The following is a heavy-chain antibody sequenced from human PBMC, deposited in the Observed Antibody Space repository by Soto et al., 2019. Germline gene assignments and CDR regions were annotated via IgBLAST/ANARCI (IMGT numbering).Heavy chain of an antibody. CDR3: AKGEVRGIIPSYFDY. Sequence: PGWSLRLSCACSVFTFRWFGMNWVRQAPGKGLEWVARISNDGSNEYYVDSVKGRFTISRDNSKNTLYLQMDSLRAEDTAVYYCAKGEVRGIIPSYFDYWGLGTLVTVSS. CDR1: VFTFRWFG. J-gene: IGHJ4*02. V-gene: IGHV3-30*18. D-gene: IGHD3-10*01. CDR2: ISNDGSNE.